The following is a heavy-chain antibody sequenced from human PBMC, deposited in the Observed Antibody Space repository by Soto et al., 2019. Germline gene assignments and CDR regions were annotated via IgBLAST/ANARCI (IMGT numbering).Heavy chain of an antibody. D-gene: IGHD3-10*01. CDR2: ISPIFGTA. CDR1: GGTFSSYA. CDR3: ARDLEGYYGSGSYFGLDY. V-gene: IGHV1-69*01. J-gene: IGHJ4*02. Sequence: QVQLVQSGAEVKKPGSSVKVSCKASGGTFSSYAISWVRQAPGQGREWMGGISPIFGTANYARQFQVRATLTADEATSTAYMELNSLRSEDTAVYYCARDLEGYYGSGSYFGLDYWGQGTLVAVSS.